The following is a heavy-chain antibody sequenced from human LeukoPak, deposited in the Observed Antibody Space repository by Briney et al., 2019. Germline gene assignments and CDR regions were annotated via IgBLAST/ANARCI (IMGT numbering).Heavy chain of an antibody. CDR1: GGSITSVSYS. V-gene: IGHV4-61*02. CDR3: ARVIVNYYYYYMDV. CDR2: IYSSGST. Sequence: PSETLSLTCTVSGGSITSVSYSWSWIRQPAGKGLEWIGRIYSSGSTNSNPSLKSRVTISVDTSKKQFSLKLSSVTAADTAVYYCARVIVNYYYYYMDVWGKGTTVTVSS. J-gene: IGHJ6*03. D-gene: IGHD1-26*01.